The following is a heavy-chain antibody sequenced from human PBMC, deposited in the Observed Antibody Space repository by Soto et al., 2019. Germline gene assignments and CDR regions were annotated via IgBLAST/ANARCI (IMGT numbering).Heavy chain of an antibody. Sequence: QVQLQESGPGLVKPSETLSLTCTVSGGSINNYYWVWLRQPPGEGLEWIGHMYYSGDTDYTPSLKSPLALSVDTSKTRFSLRLTSVPAADTAVYYCARGDSTAYFYPGMAVWGQGTTVIVSS. V-gene: IGHV4-59*01. CDR3: ARGDSTAYFYPGMAV. CDR2: MYYSGDT. J-gene: IGHJ6*02. D-gene: IGHD2-21*02. CDR1: GGSINNYY.